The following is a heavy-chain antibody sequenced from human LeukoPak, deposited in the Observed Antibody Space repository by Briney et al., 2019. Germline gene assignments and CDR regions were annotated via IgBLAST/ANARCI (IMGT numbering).Heavy chain of an antibody. J-gene: IGHJ6*03. V-gene: IGHV3-13*01. CDR1: GFTFSSFD. Sequence: PGGSLRLSCAASGFTFSSFDMHWVRQPAGQGLEWVSIIGSASDTYYPVPVEGRFTLSRDNAKISLYLQMNSLTAGDTAVYYCARGPPRGKYYYMDVWGKGTTVTVSS. CDR3: ARGPPRGKYYYMDV. CDR2: IGSASDT. D-gene: IGHD1-1*01.